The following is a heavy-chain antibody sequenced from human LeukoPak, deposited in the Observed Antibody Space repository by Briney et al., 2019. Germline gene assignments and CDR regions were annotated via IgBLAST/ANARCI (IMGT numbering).Heavy chain of an antibody. J-gene: IGHJ4*02. CDR1: GFTFADYG. V-gene: IGHV3-20*04. CDR2: TNWNGRSI. CDR3: AREIVEMATIRDYYFDY. Sequence: PGGSLRLSCAASGFTFADYGMSWVRQAPGKGLEWVSGTNWNGRSIGYADSVKGRFTISRDNAKNSLYLQMNSLRAEDTAVYYCAREIVEMATIRDYYFDYWGQGTLVTVSS. D-gene: IGHD5-24*01.